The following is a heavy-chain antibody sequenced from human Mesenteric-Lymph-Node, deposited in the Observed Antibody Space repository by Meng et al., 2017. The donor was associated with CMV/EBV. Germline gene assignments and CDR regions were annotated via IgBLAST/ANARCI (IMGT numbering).Heavy chain of an antibody. J-gene: IGHJ4*02. CDR3: ARDPSGSIV. CDR1: GFTFNSYR. CDR2: ISGSSDYV. D-gene: IGHD2-15*01. Sequence: RLSCPASGFTFNSYRMNWVRQAPGKGLEWVSIISGSSDYVYYADSVKGRFTISRDNAKNSLYLQMNSLRVEDTAVYYCARDPSGSIVWGRGVLVTVSS. V-gene: IGHV3-21*01.